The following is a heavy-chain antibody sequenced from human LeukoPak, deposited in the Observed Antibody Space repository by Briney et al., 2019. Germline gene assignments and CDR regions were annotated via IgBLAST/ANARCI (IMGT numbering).Heavy chain of an antibody. CDR3: AGDVSGIAAGLNWFDP. V-gene: IGHV4-39*02. J-gene: IGHJ5*02. D-gene: IGHD6-13*01. CDR1: GGSISSSSYY. CDR2: IYYSGST. Sequence: SETLSLTCTVSGGSISSSSYYWGWIRQPPGKGREWIGSIYYSGSTYYNPSLKSRVTISVDTSKNQFSLKLSSVTAADTAVYYCAGDVSGIAAGLNWFDPWGQGTLVTVSS.